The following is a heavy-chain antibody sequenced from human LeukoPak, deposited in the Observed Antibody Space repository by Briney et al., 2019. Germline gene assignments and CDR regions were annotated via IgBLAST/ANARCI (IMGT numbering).Heavy chain of an antibody. J-gene: IGHJ4*02. V-gene: IGHV3-21*01. CDR3: AGVYFYDTSGYS. CDR1: GLTLSSYT. CDR2: ISRSSDSI. D-gene: IGHD3-22*01. Sequence: GGSLRLSCVASGLTLSSYTMNWVRQAPGKGVEWVSSISRSSDSIYYTDSVKDRFTISRDNAKNSLYLQMNSLRAEDTAVYYCAGVYFYDTSGYSWGQGTLVTVSS.